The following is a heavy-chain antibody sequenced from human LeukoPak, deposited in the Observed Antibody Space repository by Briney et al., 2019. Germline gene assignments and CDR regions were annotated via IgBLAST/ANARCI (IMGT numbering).Heavy chain of an antibody. J-gene: IGHJ3*02. D-gene: IGHD1-26*01. CDR3: ARQDAGSYYGKAFDI. CDR2: IYPGDSDT. Sequence: GESLKISCKGSGYSFTSYWIGWVRQLPGKGLEWMGIIYPGDSDTRYSPSFQGQVTISADKSISTAYLQWSSLKASDTAMYYCARQDAGSYYGKAFDIWGQGTMVTVSS. CDR1: GYSFTSYW. V-gene: IGHV5-51*01.